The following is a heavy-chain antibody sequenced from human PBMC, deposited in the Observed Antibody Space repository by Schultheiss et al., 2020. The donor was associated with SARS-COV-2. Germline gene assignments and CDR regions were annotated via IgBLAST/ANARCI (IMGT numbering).Heavy chain of an antibody. CDR2: INSDGSST. CDR1: GFTVSSNY. CDR3: ARDDDYGDYPLDY. V-gene: IGHV3-74*01. Sequence: GGSLRLSCAASGFTVSSNYMSWIRQAPGKGLEWVSRINSDGSSTSYADSVKGRFTISRDNAKNTLYLQMNSLRAEDTAVYYCARDDDYGDYPLDYWGQGTLVTVSS. J-gene: IGHJ4*02. D-gene: IGHD4-17*01.